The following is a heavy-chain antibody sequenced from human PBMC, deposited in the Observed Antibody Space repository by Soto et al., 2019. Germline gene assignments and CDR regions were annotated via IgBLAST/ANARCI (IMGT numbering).Heavy chain of an antibody. CDR2: INPSGTYT. V-gene: IGHV1-46*01. CDR3: ARDIPPDGMDV. Sequence: VASVKVSCKALGNTFTNYYIHWVLQAPGQGLEWMGIINPSGTYTSYAQRFEGRITMTRDTSTSTVYMELSSLRYEDTAMYYCARDIPPDGMDVWGQGTTVTVSS. CDR1: GNTFTNYY. J-gene: IGHJ6*02.